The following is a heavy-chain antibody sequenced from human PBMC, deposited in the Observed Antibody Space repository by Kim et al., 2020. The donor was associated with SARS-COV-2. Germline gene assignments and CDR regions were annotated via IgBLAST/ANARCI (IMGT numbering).Heavy chain of an antibody. CDR1: GYTFTSYY. Sequence: ASVKVSCKASGYTFTSYYMHWVRQAPGQGLEWMGIINPSGGSTSYAQKFQGRVTMTRDTSTSTVYMELSSLRSEDTAVYYCARDLPAPRITIFLRGVGSSGMDVWGQGTTVTVSS. D-gene: IGHD3-9*01. CDR2: INPSGGST. V-gene: IGHV1-46*01. J-gene: IGHJ6*02. CDR3: ARDLPAPRITIFLRGVGSSGMDV.